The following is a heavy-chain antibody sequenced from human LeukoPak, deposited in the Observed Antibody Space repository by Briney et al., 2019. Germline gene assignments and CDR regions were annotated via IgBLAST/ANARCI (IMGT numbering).Heavy chain of an antibody. CDR3: ANALRGYFRGVISY. V-gene: IGHV4-34*01. CDR1: GGSIGSYY. Sequence: PSETLSLTCTVSGGSIGSYYWSWIRQPPGEGLEWIGEINHSGSANYNPSLKSRVTIPVDTSKNQFSLKLSSVTAADTAVYYCANALRGYFRGVISYWGQGTLVTVSS. D-gene: IGHD3-10*01. CDR2: INHSGSA. J-gene: IGHJ4*02.